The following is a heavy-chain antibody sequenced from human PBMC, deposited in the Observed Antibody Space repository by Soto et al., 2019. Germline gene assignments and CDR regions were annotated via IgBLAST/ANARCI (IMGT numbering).Heavy chain of an antibody. CDR3: ARTIAARATRDFDY. D-gene: IGHD6-13*01. CDR1: GGSFSDHY. CDR2: ISHRGAT. J-gene: IGHJ4*02. Sequence: SETLSLTCAVYGGSFSDHYWSLIRQPQGRGLEWIGEISHRGATNYNPSLKSRVTISVDTSKNQFSLSLSSVTAADTAVYYCARTIAARATRDFDYWGQGILVTVS. V-gene: IGHV4-34*01.